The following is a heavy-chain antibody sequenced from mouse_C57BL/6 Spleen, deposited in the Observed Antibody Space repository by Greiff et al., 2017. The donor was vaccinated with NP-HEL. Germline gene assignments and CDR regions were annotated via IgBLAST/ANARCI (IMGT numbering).Heavy chain of an antibody. CDR1: GYTFTDYN. D-gene: IGHD2-1*01. CDR3: ATRNYDAWFAY. V-gene: IGHV1-18*01. Sequence: VQLKESGPELVKPGASVKIPCKASGYTFTDYNMDWVKQSHGKSLEWIGDINPNNGGTIYNQKFKGKATLTVDKSSSTAYMELRSLTSEDTAVYYCATRNYDAWFAYWGQGTLVTVSA. J-gene: IGHJ3*01. CDR2: INPNNGGT.